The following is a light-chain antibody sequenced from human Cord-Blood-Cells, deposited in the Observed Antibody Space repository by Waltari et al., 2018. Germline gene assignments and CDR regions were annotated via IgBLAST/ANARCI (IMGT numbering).Light chain of an antibody. V-gene: IGKV1-39*01. J-gene: IGKJ2*01. Sequence: DIQMTQSPSSLSASVGDRVTITCRASQSISSYLNWDQQKPWKAPKLLIYAASILQSGVPSRFSGSGSGTDFTLTISSLQPEDFATYYGQQSYSTPYTFGQGTKLEIK. CDR2: AAS. CDR3: QQSYSTPYT. CDR1: QSISSY.